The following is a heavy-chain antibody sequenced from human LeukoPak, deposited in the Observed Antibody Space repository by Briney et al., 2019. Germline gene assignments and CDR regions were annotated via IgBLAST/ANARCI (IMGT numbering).Heavy chain of an antibody. CDR3: ARVSGIAARPSWFDP. CDR2: IYHSGST. D-gene: IGHD6-6*01. Sequence: SETLSLTCTVSGYSISSGYYWGWIRQPPGKGLEWIGSIYHSGSTYYNPSLKSRVTISVDTSKNQFSLKLSSVTAADTAVYYCARVSGIAARPSWFDPWGQGTLVTVSS. V-gene: IGHV4-38-2*02. CDR1: GYSISSGYY. J-gene: IGHJ5*02.